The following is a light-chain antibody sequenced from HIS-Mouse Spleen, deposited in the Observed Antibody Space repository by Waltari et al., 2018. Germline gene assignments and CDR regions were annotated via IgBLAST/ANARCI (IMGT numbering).Light chain of an antibody. J-gene: IGLJ2*01. CDR1: KLGDKY. V-gene: IGLV3-1*01. CDR2: QDS. CDR3: QAWDSSTVV. Sequence: SYELTQPPSVSVSPGQTASLTCSGDKLGDKYACWYQQKPGQSPVLVIYQDSKRHSGIPERFSGSNSGNTATLTISGTQAMDEADYYCQAWDSSTVVFGGGTKLTVL.